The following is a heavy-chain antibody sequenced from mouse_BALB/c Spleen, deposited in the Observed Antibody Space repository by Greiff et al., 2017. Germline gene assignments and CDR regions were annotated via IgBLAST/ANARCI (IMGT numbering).Heavy chain of an antibody. V-gene: IGHV1-69*02. CDR1: GYTFTSYW. CDR2: IYPSDSYT. D-gene: IGHD1-1*01. CDR3: TRSYGSGPWFAY. J-gene: IGHJ3*01. Sequence: VQLQQPGAELVRPGASVKLSCKASGYTFTSYWMNGVKQRPGQGLEWIGNIYPSDSYTNYNQKFKDKATLTVDKSSSTAYMQLSSPTSEDSAVYYCTRSYGSGPWFAYWGQGTLVTVSA.